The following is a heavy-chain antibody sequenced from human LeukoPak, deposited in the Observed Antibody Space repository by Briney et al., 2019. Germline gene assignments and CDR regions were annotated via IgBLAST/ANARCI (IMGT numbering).Heavy chain of an antibody. J-gene: IGHJ6*02. V-gene: IGHV3-11*01. CDR3: AKDPGLYCSSTSCYHYYYGMDV. CDR2: ISSSGSTI. Sequence: GGSLRLSCAASGFTFSDYYMSWIRQAPGKGLEWVSYISSSGSTIYYADSVKGRFTISRDNSKNTLYLQMNSLRAEDTAVYYCAKDPGLYCSSTSCYHYYYGMDVWGQGTTVTVSS. D-gene: IGHD2-2*01. CDR1: GFTFSDYY.